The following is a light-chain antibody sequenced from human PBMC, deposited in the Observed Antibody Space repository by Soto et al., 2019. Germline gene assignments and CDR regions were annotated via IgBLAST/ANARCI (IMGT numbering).Light chain of an antibody. Sequence: IVLTQSPGTLSVSPWEXSXXSXXASQSVSSNLAWYQQKPGQAPRLLIYGASTRATGIPARFSGSGSGTEFTLTISSLQSEDFAVYYCQQYNNWPRTFGQGTKVDI. CDR2: GAS. CDR1: QSVSSN. J-gene: IGKJ1*01. V-gene: IGKV3-15*01. CDR3: QQYNNWPRT.